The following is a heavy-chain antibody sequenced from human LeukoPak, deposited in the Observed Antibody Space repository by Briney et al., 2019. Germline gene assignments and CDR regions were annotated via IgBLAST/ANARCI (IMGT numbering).Heavy chain of an antibody. D-gene: IGHD2-15*01. CDR2: INPNSGGT. J-gene: IGHJ6*02. CDR3: ARVGSWYESGYYYGMDV. CDR1: GYTFTSYD. Sequence: ASVKVSCKASGYTFTSYDINWVRQAPGQGLEWMGWINPNSGGTNYAQKFQGRVTMTRDTSISTAYMELSRLRSDDTAVYYCARVGSWYESGYYYGMDVWGQGTTVTVSS. V-gene: IGHV1-2*02.